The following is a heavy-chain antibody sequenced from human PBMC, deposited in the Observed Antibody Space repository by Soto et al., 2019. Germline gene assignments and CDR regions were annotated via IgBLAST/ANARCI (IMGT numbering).Heavy chain of an antibody. V-gene: IGHV1-69*01. CDR3: ARGRREPGGDCYDETPAFDY. CDR2: IIPIFGTA. Sequence: QVQLVQSGAEVKKPGSSVKVSCKASGGTFSSYAISWVRQAPGQGLEWMGGIIPIFGTANYAQKFQGRVTITADESTSTAYMELSSLRSEDTAVYYCARGRREPGGDCYDETPAFDYWGQGTLVTVSS. J-gene: IGHJ4*02. CDR1: GGTFSSYA. D-gene: IGHD2-21*02.